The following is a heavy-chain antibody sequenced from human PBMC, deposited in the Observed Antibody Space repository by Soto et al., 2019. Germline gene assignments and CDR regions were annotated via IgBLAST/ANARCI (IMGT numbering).Heavy chain of an antibody. J-gene: IGHJ5*02. CDR3: ARYSPPKKSFDSNPGWLDP. Sequence: QVQLQESGPGLVLPSETLSLTCTVSGGSMNSYYWTWVRQPPGKGLEWIGYVYDSGTSKYNASLESRITMSLDKSRNQFSLSLSYVTAADMAVYFCARYSPPKKSFDSNPGWLDPWGQGTLVAVSS. V-gene: IGHV4-59*01. CDR1: GGSMNSYY. CDR2: VYDSGTS. D-gene: IGHD2-21*01.